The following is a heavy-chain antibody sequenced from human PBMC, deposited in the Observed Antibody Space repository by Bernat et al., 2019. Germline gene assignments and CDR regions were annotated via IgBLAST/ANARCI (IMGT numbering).Heavy chain of an antibody. Sequence: QVQLVESGGGVVQPGRSLRLSCAASGFTFSSYGMHWVRQAPGKGLEWVAVIWYDGSNKYYADSVKGRFTISRDNSKNTLYLQMNSLRAEDTAVYYFASEAGTYYCVSRDAFHFWGPGTMVPCSS. D-gene: IGHD3-22*01. CDR3: ASEAGTYYCVSRDAFHF. CDR1: GFTFSSYG. V-gene: IGHV3-33*01. J-gene: IGHJ3*01. CDR2: IWYDGSNK.